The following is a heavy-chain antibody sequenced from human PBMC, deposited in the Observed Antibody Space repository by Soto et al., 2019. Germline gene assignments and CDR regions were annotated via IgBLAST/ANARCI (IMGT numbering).Heavy chain of an antibody. CDR1: GYTFTSYG. V-gene: IGHV1-18*01. CDR2: INVYNGNT. Sequence: QVQLVQSGAEVKKPGASVKVSCKASGYTFTSYGISWVRQAPGQGVEWRGWINVYNGNTNYAQKPQARVTTPTVTSTSTASRDLRSLTSAATAVYFCARDTSRAEYDYSGPGTLVTASS. J-gene: IGHJ4*02. D-gene: IGHD3-10*01. CDR3: ARDTSRAEYDY.